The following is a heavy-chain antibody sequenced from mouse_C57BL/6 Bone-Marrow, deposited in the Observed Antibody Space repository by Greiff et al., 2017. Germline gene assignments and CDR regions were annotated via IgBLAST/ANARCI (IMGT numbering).Heavy chain of an antibody. CDR3: ARRSRGYYAMDY. V-gene: IGHV5-4*03. CDR1: GFTFSSYA. D-gene: IGHD3-3*01. CDR2: ISDGGSYT. J-gene: IGHJ4*01. Sequence: DVKLVESGGGLVKPGGSLKLSCAASGFTFSSYAMSWVRQTPEKRLEWVATISDGGSYTYYPDNVKGRLTISRDNAKNNLYLQISHLKSEDTAVYYCARRSRGYYAMDYWGQGTSVTVSS.